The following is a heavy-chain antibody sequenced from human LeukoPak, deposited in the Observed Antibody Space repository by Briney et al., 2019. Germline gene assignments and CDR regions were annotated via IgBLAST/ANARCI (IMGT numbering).Heavy chain of an antibody. CDR2: ILYDGINK. CDR3: AKEGGSSTSLLWYYYYYYMDV. V-gene: IGHV3-30*18. Sequence: EGSLRLSCAASGFTFSSYSINWVRQAPRQGREWVAVILYDGINKSYADSVKGRFTISRDKSTNTTYLQMNRLRAEHTAVSYCAKEGGSSTSLLWYYYYYYMDVWGKGTTVTVSS. D-gene: IGHD2-2*01. CDR1: GFTFSSYS. J-gene: IGHJ6*03.